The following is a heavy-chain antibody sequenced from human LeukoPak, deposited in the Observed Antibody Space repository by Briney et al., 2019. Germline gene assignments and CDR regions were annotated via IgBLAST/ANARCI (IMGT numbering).Heavy chain of an antibody. CDR1: GFTFSSYW. J-gene: IGHJ4*02. D-gene: IGHD6-13*01. V-gene: IGHV3-7*05. Sequence: GGSLRLSCAASGFTFSSYWMSWVRQAPGKGLEWVAKIKQDGSEKYYVDSVKGRFTISRDNAKNSLYLQMNSLGAEDTAVYYCARRGTSSSWAHFDYWGQGTLVTVSS. CDR2: IKQDGSEK. CDR3: ARRGTSSSWAHFDY.